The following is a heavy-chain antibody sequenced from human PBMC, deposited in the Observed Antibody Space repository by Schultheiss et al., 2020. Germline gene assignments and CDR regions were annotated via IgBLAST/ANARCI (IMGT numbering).Heavy chain of an antibody. V-gene: IGHV3-23*01. CDR2: ISGSGGST. CDR3: AKVGSSWSKIDY. D-gene: IGHD6-13*01. Sequence: GGSLRLSCAASGFTFSSYAMSWVRQAPGKGLEWVSAISGSGGSTYYADSVKGRFTISRDNSKNTLCLQTNSLRAEDTAVYYCAKVGSSWSKIDYWGQGTLVTVSS. J-gene: IGHJ4*02. CDR1: GFTFSSYA.